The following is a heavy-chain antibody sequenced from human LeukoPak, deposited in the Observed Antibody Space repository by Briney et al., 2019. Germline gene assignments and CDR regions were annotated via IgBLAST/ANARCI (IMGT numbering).Heavy chain of an antibody. CDR2: IHYSGST. V-gene: IGHV4-59*01. Sequence: SETLSLTCTVSDGSISSYYWSWIRQPPGKGLEWIGYIHYSGSTNYNPSLRSRVTISVDTSKNQFSLKVSSMTAADTAVYYCARETSQKGAHYMDVWGKGTTVTISS. D-gene: IGHD3-16*01. CDR3: ARETSQKGAHYMDV. CDR1: DGSISSYY. J-gene: IGHJ6*03.